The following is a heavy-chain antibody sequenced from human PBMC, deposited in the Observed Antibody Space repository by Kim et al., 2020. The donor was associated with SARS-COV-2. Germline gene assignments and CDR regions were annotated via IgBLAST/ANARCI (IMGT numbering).Heavy chain of an antibody. CDR1: GFTFSSYA. Sequence: GGSLRLSCAASGFTFSSYAMHWVRQAPGKGLEWVAVISYDGSNKYYADSVKGRFTISRDNSKNTLYLQMNSLRAEDTAVYYCAREDYDILTGYTPQDVWGQGTTVTVSS. D-gene: IGHD3-9*01. J-gene: IGHJ6*02. CDR3: AREDYDILTGYTPQDV. CDR2: ISYDGSNK. V-gene: IGHV3-30*04.